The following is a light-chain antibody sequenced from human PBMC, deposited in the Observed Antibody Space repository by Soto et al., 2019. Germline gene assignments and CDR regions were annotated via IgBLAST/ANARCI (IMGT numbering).Light chain of an antibody. CDR1: QTVGSSF. CDR3: HHYGGSQYT. V-gene: IGKV3-20*01. Sequence: EIVLTQPPGTLSLSPGDGATLSCRASQTVGSSFLGWYQQKPGQAPRLIMYGASNRATGIPDRFTGRGSGTDFTLTISRLDPEDFAVYYCHHYGGSQYTFGQGTKLEI. J-gene: IGKJ2*01. CDR2: GAS.